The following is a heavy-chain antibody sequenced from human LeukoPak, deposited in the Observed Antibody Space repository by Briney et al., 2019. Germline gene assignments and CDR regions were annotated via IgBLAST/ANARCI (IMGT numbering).Heavy chain of an antibody. J-gene: IGHJ4*02. CDR3: AKGKSITMIVVGLYFDY. V-gene: IGHV3-23*01. CDR1: GFTFSIYA. Sequence: GGSLRLSCAASGFTFSIYAISLVRQAPGQWLELVSAFSGSGGSTYYADSVKGRFTISRDNSKNTLYLQMNSLRAEDTAVYYCAKGKSITMIVVGLYFDYWGQGTLVTVSS. CDR2: FSGSGGST. D-gene: IGHD3-22*01.